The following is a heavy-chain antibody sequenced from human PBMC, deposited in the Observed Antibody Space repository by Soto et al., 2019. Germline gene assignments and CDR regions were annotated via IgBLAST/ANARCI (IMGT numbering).Heavy chain of an antibody. D-gene: IGHD2-2*01. V-gene: IGHV4-31*03. Sequence: SETLSLTCTVSGGSVSSSGNYWSWIRQHPGKGLEWIGYIYYSGSTYYNPSLKSRVTISVDTSKNQFSLKLSSVTAADTAVYYCARDQGRGVSAAHKAFDPWGQGTLVTVSS. CDR2: IYYSGST. J-gene: IGHJ5*02. CDR1: GGSVSSSGNY. CDR3: ARDQGRGVSAAHKAFDP.